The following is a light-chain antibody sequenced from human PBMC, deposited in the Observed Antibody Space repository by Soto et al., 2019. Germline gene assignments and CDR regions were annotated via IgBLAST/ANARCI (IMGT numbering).Light chain of an antibody. CDR3: QTADNSGTFLL. CDR2: EVS. V-gene: IGLV2-8*01. Sequence: QSALTQPPSASGSPGQSVTISCTGTSSDVGGYNYVSWYQQHPGKAPKLMIYEVSKRPSGVPDRFSGSKSGNTASLTVSGLQAEDEADYYCQTADNSGTFLLFAGGTKLTVL. CDR1: SSDVGGYNY. J-gene: IGLJ3*02.